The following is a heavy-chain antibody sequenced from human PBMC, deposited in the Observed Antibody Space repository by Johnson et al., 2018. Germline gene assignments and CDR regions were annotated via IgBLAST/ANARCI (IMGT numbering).Heavy chain of an antibody. Sequence: QLVQSGGGFVQPGRSLRLSCAASGFTIDDYAMHWVRQAPGKGLAWVSGISWDSGTRGYADSVKGRFTISRDNAKTSLYLQMNSLRAEDTAFYYCAKDVVSSRWENYFNAFDFWGQGTMVTVSS. J-gene: IGHJ3*01. CDR2: ISWDSGTR. CDR1: GFTIDDYA. CDR3: AKDVVSSRWENYFNAFDF. D-gene: IGHD6-13*01. V-gene: IGHV3-9*01.